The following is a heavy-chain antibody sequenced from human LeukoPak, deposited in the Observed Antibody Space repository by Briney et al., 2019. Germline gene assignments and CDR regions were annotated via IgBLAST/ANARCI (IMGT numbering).Heavy chain of an antibody. CDR1: GYTFTSYY. Sequence: ASVKVSCKASGYTFTSYYMHWVRQAPGQGLEWMGIINPSGGSTSYAQKFQGRVTMTRDTSTSTVYMELSSLRSEDTAVYYCARDPTIFGVVILPTYYMDVWGKGTTVTVSS. J-gene: IGHJ6*03. CDR2: INPSGGST. CDR3: ARDPTIFGVVILPTYYMDV. D-gene: IGHD3-3*01. V-gene: IGHV1-46*01.